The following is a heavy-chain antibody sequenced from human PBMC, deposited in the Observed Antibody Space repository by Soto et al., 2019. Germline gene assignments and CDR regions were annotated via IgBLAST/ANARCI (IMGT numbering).Heavy chain of an antibody. J-gene: IGHJ4*02. CDR3: AKGRGQRHPYSRVLDH. CDR2: ISPSGDST. D-gene: IGHD2-21*01. Sequence: VGSLRLSCAASGFTFSTYAMGWVRQAPGKGLEGVSLISPSGDSTYVPDSLKGRFTISRDSSKNTVFLQMNSLRAEDTAVYYRAKGRGQRHPYSRVLDHWGQGTLVTVSS. CDR1: GFTFSTYA. V-gene: IGHV3-23*01.